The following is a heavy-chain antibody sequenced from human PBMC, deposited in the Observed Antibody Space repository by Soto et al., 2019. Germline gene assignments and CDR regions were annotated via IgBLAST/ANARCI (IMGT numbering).Heavy chain of an antibody. Sequence: SLRLSCAASGFTFFSYAMPWDRQAPGNXLEWVAVISYDGSNKYYGDSVKGRFTISRDNSKNTLYLQMNSLRADDTAVYYCAKDRAGDIYVAARSGLDYWGQGTLVTVSS. V-gene: IGHV3-30*18. CDR1: GFTFFSYA. J-gene: IGHJ4*02. CDR3: AKDRAGDIYVAARSGLDY. D-gene: IGHD3-3*01. CDR2: ISYDGSNK.